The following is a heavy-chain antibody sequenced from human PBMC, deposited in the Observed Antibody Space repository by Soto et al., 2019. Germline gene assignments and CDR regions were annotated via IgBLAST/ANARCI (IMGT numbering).Heavy chain of an antibody. V-gene: IGHV4-59*01. D-gene: IGHD6-19*01. CDR2: VYYTGST. Sequence: SETLYLTYSVSGGPISGSDWSWIRQSPGKGLEWLGYVYYTGSTNYSPSLRSRVSISVDTSKNEFSLRLSSVTAADTAVYFCARSVAVPGAHIDYWGQGTQVTVSS. J-gene: IGHJ4*02. CDR3: ARSVAVPGAHIDY. CDR1: GGPISGSD.